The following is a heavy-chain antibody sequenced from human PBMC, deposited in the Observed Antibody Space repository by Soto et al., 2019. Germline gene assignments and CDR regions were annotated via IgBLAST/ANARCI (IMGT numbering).Heavy chain of an antibody. V-gene: IGHV1-69*01. CDR2: IIPIYGRA. J-gene: IGHJ4*02. CDR3: ARGPYSRSYTHFED. D-gene: IGHD1-26*01. CDR1: GDNFRTNA. Sequence: QVQLVQSGTVVKWPGSSVRVSCKVSGDNFRTNAINWVRQAPGQGLEWMGGIIPIYGRADAIARFQGRVTITADESTSTAYMDMRGLRADDPALYYCARGPYSRSYTHFEDWCQGTLITVSS.